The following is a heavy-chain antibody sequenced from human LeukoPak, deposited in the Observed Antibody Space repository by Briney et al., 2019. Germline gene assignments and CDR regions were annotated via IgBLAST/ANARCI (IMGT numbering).Heavy chain of an antibody. Sequence: SETLSLTCAVYGGSFSGYYWSWIRQPPGKGLEWIGEINHSGSTNYNPSLKSRVTISVDTSKNQFSLKLSSVTAADTAVYYCARAKSWYSQWRIGYYFDYWGQGTLVTVSS. V-gene: IGHV4-34*01. CDR1: GGSFSGYY. D-gene: IGHD2-15*01. CDR3: ARAKSWYSQWRIGYYFDY. J-gene: IGHJ4*02. CDR2: INHSGST.